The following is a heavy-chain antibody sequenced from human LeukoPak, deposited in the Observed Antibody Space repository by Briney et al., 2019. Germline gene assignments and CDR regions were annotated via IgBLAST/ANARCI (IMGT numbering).Heavy chain of an antibody. J-gene: IGHJ4*02. V-gene: IGHV4-59*01. CDR3: ARGGDYGDLRYFDY. CDR2: IYYRGST. CDR1: GGSLNNYY. D-gene: IGHD4-17*01. Sequence: PSETLSLTCTVSGGSLNNYYWGWTRQPPGKGLEWIGYIYYRGSTNYNPSLKSRVTFSVDTSKNQFSLKLNSVTAADTAVYYCARGGDYGDLRYFDYWGQGTLVTASS.